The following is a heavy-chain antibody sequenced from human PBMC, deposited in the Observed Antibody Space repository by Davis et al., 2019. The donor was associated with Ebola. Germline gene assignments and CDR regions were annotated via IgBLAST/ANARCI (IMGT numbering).Heavy chain of an antibody. CDR3: ASVVVGATIH. CDR2: IKQDGSEK. Sequence: GGSLTLSCAASGFTFSRYWMSLVRQAPGKGLEWVANIKQDGSEKYYVDSVKGRFTISRDNAKNSLYLQMNSLRAEDTAVYYCASVVVGATIHWGQGTLVTVSS. CDR1: GFTFSRYW. D-gene: IGHD1-26*01. J-gene: IGHJ4*02. V-gene: IGHV3-7*01.